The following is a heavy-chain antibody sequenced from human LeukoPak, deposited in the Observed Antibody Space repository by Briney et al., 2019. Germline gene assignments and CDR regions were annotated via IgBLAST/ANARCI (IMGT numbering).Heavy chain of an antibody. CDR1: GFTFSSDW. CDR3: ARGRITGTLEYYFDY. CDR2: INSDGSRT. Sequence: PGGSLRLSCAASGFTFSSDWMHWVRQAPGKGLVWVSRINSDGSRTDYADSVKGRFTISRDNAKNSLYLQMNSLRAEDTAVYYCARGRITGTLEYYFDYWGQGTLVTVSS. V-gene: IGHV3-74*01. D-gene: IGHD1-7*01. J-gene: IGHJ4*02.